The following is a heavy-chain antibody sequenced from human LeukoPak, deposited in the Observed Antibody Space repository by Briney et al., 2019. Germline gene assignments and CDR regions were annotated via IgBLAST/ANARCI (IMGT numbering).Heavy chain of an antibody. CDR3: AGGDYYDRSGYYLY. Sequence: GGSLRLSCAASGFTFSSYAMSWVRQAPGKGPDWVALISHDGSYIQYADSVKGRFTISRDNSKNTLYLQLNSLRTEDTAVYYCAGGDYYDRSGYYLYWGQGTLVTVSS. D-gene: IGHD3-22*01. V-gene: IGHV3-30*03. CDR2: ISHDGSYI. CDR1: GFTFSSYA. J-gene: IGHJ4*02.